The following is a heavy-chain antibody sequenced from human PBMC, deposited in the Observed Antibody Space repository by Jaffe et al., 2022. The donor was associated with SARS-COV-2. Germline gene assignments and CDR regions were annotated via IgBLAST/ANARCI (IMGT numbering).Heavy chain of an antibody. D-gene: IGHD2-15*01. CDR3: ARWRSGTSDVGGSPTDAFDI. Sequence: QVQLVQSGAEVKKPGSSVKVSCKASGGTFSSYAISWVRQAPGQGLEWMGGIIPIFGTANYAQKFQGRVTITADESTSTAYMELSSLRSEDTAVYYCARWRSGTSDVGGSPTDAFDIWGQGTMVTVSS. J-gene: IGHJ3*02. CDR1: GGTFSSYA. V-gene: IGHV1-69*01. CDR2: IIPIFGTA.